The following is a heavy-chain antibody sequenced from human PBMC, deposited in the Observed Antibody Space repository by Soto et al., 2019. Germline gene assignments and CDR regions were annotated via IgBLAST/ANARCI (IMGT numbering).Heavy chain of an antibody. CDR2: TYYRSKWYN. V-gene: IGHV6-1*01. CDR1: GDSVSSNSAA. D-gene: IGHD6-13*01. Sequence: SQTLSLTCAISGDSVSSNSAAWNWIRQSPSRGLEWLGRTYYRSKWYNDYAVSVKSRITINPDTSKNQFSLQLNSVTPEDTAVYYCAREGISSWSRGDYYYGMDVWGPGTTVTVSS. CDR3: AREGISSWSRGDYYYGMDV. J-gene: IGHJ6*02.